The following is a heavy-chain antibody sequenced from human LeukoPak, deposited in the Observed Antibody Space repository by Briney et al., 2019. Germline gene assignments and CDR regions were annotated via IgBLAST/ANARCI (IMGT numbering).Heavy chain of an antibody. D-gene: IGHD2-15*01. CDR2: IDHSGST. J-gene: IGHJ3*02. CDR1: GGSFSGYY. V-gene: IGHV4-34*01. Sequence: PETLSLTCAVYGGSFSGYYWSWIRQPPGKGLEWIGEIDHSGSTNYNPSLKSRVTISADTSKNQFSLKLSSVTAADTAVYYCACTLGYCSGGSCYRTHDAFDIWGQGTMVTVSS. CDR3: ACTLGYCSGGSCYRTHDAFDI.